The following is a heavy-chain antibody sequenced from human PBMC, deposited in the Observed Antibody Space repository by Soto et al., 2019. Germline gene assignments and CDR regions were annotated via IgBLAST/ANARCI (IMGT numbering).Heavy chain of an antibody. V-gene: IGHV3-23*01. CDR1: GFTLNNYA. CDR3: AKDRLAGNFDY. CDR2: ISNTGGGT. Sequence: PGGSLRLSCAASGFTLNNYAMNWVRQAPGMGLEWVATISNTGGGTYYADSVKGRFTISRDNSKNTLYLQMSSLRVEDTAVYYCAKDRLAGNFDYWGQGTQVTVSS. J-gene: IGHJ4*02.